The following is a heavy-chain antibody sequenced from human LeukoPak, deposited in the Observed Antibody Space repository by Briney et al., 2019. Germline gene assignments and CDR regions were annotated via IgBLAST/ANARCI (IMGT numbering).Heavy chain of an antibody. V-gene: IGHV3-21*01. CDR3: ARDVVRAVAGFIDY. CDR1: GFTFSSYA. Sequence: KAGGSLRLSCAASGFTFSSYAMSWVRQAPGKGLEWVSSISSSSSYICYADSVKGRFTISRDNAKNSLYLQMNSLRAEDTAVYYCARDVVRAVAGFIDYWGQGTLVTVSS. J-gene: IGHJ4*02. D-gene: IGHD6-19*01. CDR2: ISSSSSYI.